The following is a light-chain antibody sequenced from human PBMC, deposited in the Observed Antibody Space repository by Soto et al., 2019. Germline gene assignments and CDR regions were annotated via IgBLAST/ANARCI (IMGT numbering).Light chain of an antibody. J-gene: IGKJ3*01. CDR1: QSLLHSNGYNY. CDR3: MQALQTPFT. V-gene: IGKV2-28*01. CDR2: LGS. Sequence: DIVMTQSPLSLPVTPGEPASISCRSSQSLLHSNGYNYLDWYLQKQGQSPQLLIYLGSNRASGVHDRFSGSGSGTDFTLKISRVEAEDVGVYYCMQALQTPFTFGPGTKVDIK.